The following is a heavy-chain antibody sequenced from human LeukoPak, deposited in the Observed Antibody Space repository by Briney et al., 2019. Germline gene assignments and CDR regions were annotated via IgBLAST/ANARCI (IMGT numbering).Heavy chain of an antibody. CDR1: GFTFSSYG. Sequence: PGGSLRLSCAASGFTFSSYGMSWVRQAPGKGLEWVSAISGSGGSTYYADSVKGRFTISRDNSKNTLYLQMNSLRAEDTAVYYCARAPGRDYGDLLSDYWGQGTLVTVSS. D-gene: IGHD4-17*01. CDR2: ISGSGGST. V-gene: IGHV3-23*01. CDR3: ARAPGRDYGDLLSDY. J-gene: IGHJ4*02.